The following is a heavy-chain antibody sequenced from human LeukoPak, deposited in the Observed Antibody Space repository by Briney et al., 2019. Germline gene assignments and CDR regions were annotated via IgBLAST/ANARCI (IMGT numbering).Heavy chain of an antibody. Sequence: QSGRSLRLSCAASGFTFSSYAMHWVRQAPGKGLEWVAVISYDGSNKYYADSVKGRFTISRDNSKNTLYLQMNSLRAEDTAVYYCARGGSYLSAFDIWGQGTMVTVSS. CDR3: ARGGSYLSAFDI. V-gene: IGHV3-30*14. CDR2: ISYDGSNK. J-gene: IGHJ3*02. CDR1: GFTFSSYA. D-gene: IGHD1-26*01.